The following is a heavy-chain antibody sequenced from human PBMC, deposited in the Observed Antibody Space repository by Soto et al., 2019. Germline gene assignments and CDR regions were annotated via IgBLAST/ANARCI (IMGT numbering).Heavy chain of an antibody. CDR1: GFTFSLYS. CDR3: ARPPGYISDWHYFDL. Sequence: GGSLRLSCAASGFTFSLYSTIWVRQAPGKGLEWVASITSSSYIYYEDSLKGRFTISRDNAKNSLFLQLDSLMSDDTAVYCCARPPGYISDWHYFDLWGQGTLVTVSS. V-gene: IGHV3-21*04. J-gene: IGHJ4*02. D-gene: IGHD2-21*02. CDR2: ITSSSYI.